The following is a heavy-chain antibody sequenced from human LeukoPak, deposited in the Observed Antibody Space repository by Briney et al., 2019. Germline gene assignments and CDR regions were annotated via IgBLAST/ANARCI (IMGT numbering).Heavy chain of an antibody. Sequence: GGSLRLSCAASGVTVSRNHMTWVRQAPGKGLKWVSIIYGGGTTDYADSVKGRFTISRDNSKNTLYLQMNNLRAEDTAIYYCVRAALWFGEGPAFDSWGQGTLVTVSS. CDR2: IYGGGTT. J-gene: IGHJ4*02. D-gene: IGHD3-10*01. CDR3: VRAALWFGEGPAFDS. CDR1: GVTVSRNH. V-gene: IGHV3-53*05.